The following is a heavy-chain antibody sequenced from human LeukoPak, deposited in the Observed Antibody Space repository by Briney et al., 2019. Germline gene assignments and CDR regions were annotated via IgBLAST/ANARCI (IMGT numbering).Heavy chain of an antibody. CDR3: ARECSSSNPLCS. CDR2: ISSSDSTI. Sequence: PGGSLRLSCAASGFTFSDYYMSWIRQAPGKGLEWVSYISSSDSTIYYADSVKGRFTISRDDSENTLFLHVNSLRPDDTAVYYCARECSSSNPLCSWGQGTLVTVS. CDR1: GFTFSDYY. D-gene: IGHD2-2*01. J-gene: IGHJ5*02. V-gene: IGHV3-11*04.